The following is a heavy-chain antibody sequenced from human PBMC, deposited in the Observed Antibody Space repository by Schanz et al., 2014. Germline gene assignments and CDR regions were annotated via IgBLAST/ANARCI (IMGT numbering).Heavy chain of an antibody. CDR1: GFTFSDYW. D-gene: IGHD2-2*01. V-gene: IGHV3-7*01. J-gene: IGHJ4*02. CDR3: ARESSNDIVLVPGAVFDH. CDR2: IKHDGSVK. Sequence: EVQLVESGGGLVQPGGSLRLSCTASGFTFSDYWMSWVRQAPGKGPEWVANIKHDGSVKDYVDSVEGRFTISRDNSKNTVYLQMNSLRPGDTAVYYCARESSNDIVLVPGAVFDHWGQGTLLTVSS.